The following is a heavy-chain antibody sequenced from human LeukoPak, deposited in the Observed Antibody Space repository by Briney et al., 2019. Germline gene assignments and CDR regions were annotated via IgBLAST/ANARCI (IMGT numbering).Heavy chain of an antibody. Sequence: GGSLRLSCAASGINFRASGMHWVRQAPGMGLEWVTFIQTDGSDKKYAASVAGRFTISRDNSKNTVYLHMNSLRPDDTALYYCAREGGAVVVGRFDYWGQGTLVTVSS. V-gene: IGHV3-30*02. J-gene: IGHJ4*02. D-gene: IGHD2-2*01. CDR1: GINFRASG. CDR2: IQTDGSDK. CDR3: AREGGAVVVGRFDY.